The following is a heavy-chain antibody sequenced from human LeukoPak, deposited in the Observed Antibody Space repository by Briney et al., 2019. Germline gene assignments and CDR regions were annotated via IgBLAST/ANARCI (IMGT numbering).Heavy chain of an antibody. D-gene: IGHD3-9*01. J-gene: IGHJ6*03. CDR1: GGSFSGYY. CDR3: ARFLAGTRHFHFYYYMDV. Sequence: PSETLSLTCAFYGGSFSGYYWSWIRQPPGKGLEWIGSIYYSGSTYYNPSFKSRITISVDTSKNQFSLKVISVTAADTAVYYCARFLAGTRHFHFYYYMDVWGKGTTVTISS. V-gene: IGHV4-34*01. CDR2: IYYSGST.